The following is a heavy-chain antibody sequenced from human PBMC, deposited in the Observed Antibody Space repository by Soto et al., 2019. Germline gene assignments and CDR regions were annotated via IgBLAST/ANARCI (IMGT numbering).Heavy chain of an antibody. J-gene: IGHJ5*02. CDR3: ARFIAAAGTISGFDP. V-gene: IGHV4-31*03. D-gene: IGHD6-13*01. CDR1: GGSISSGGYY. CDR2: IYYSGST. Sequence: QVQLQESGPGLVKPSQTLSLTCTVSGGSISSGGYYWSWIRQHPGKGLEWIGYIYYSGSTYYNPSLKSRVTIPVDTSKNQFPLKLSSVTAADTAVYYCARFIAAAGTISGFDPWGQGTLVTVSS.